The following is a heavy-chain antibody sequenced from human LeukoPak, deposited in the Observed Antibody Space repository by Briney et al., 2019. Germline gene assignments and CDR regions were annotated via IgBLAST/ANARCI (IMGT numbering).Heavy chain of an antibody. D-gene: IGHD3-10*01. J-gene: IGHJ4*02. CDR3: AKDVLLWFGEFPTISY. CDR2: ISGSGGST. Sequence: PGGFLRLSCAASGFTFSSYAMSWVRQAPGKGLEWVSAISGSGGSTYYADSVKGRFTISRDNSKNTLYLQMNSLRAEDTAVYYCAKDVLLWFGEFPTISYWGQGTLVTVSS. V-gene: IGHV3-23*01. CDR1: GFTFSSYA.